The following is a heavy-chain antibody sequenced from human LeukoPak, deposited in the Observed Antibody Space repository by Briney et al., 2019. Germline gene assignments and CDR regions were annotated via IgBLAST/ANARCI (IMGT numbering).Heavy chain of an antibody. J-gene: IGHJ4*02. CDR3: ARGSSGSYGELYFDY. Sequence: SGGSLRVSCAASGFTVSSNYMSWVRQAPGKGLEWVSAIYSGGSTYYADSVKGRLTISKDNTKNMLYLQMNSLRAENTAVYYCARGSSGSYGELYFDYWGQRTLVTVSS. CDR1: GFTVSSNY. V-gene: IGHV3-66*01. CDR2: IYSGGST. D-gene: IGHD1-26*01.